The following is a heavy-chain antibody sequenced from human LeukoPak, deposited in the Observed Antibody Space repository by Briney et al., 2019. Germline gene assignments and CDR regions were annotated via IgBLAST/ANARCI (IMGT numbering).Heavy chain of an antibody. Sequence: GGSLRLSCAASGFTMSHYGVSWVRQAPGKGLEWISGIRSAVETTHYADSVKGRFIISRDNSKNALSLQLNSLRPEDTALYYCAKHFCTGPDCSLFDSWGQGTLVTVSS. CDR1: GFTMSHYG. D-gene: IGHD3/OR15-3a*01. CDR3: AKHFCTGPDCSLFDS. J-gene: IGHJ4*02. CDR2: IRSAVETT. V-gene: IGHV3-23*01.